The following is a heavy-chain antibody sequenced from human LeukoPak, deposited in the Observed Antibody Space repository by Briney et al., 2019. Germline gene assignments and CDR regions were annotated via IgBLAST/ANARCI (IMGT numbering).Heavy chain of an antibody. Sequence: SQTLSLTCAISGDSVSSNSATCNWIRQSPLRGLEWLGRTYYRSKWYNDYAVSVKSRITINPDTSKNQFSLQLNSVTPEDTAVYYCARVGHPWGIEDAFDIWGQGTMVTVSS. CDR2: TYYRSKWYN. J-gene: IGHJ3*02. V-gene: IGHV6-1*01. CDR1: GDSVSSNSAT. CDR3: ARVGHPWGIEDAFDI. D-gene: IGHD3-16*01.